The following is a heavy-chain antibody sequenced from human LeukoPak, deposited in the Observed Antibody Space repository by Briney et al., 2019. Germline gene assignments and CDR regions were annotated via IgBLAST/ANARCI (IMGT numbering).Heavy chain of an antibody. D-gene: IGHD1-26*01. Sequence: PSETLSLTCAVSGGSISSPNWWTWVRQPPGKGLEWIGEIYRSGSTNYNPSLKSRVTMSVDKSKNQFSLKMTSVTAADTAVYYCARVRYSGSYYGHDAFDIWGQGTMVTASS. J-gene: IGHJ3*02. CDR2: IYRSGST. CDR3: ARVRYSGSYYGHDAFDI. V-gene: IGHV4-4*02. CDR1: GGSISSPNW.